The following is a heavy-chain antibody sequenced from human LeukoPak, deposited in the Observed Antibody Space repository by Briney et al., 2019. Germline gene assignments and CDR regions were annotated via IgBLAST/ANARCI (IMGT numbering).Heavy chain of an antibody. J-gene: IGHJ4*02. CDR3: TTEIITMIVVVITTAYFDY. CDR1: GFTFSNAW. CDR2: IKSKTDGGTT. Sequence: PGGSLRLSCAASGFTFSNAWMSWVRQAPGKGLEWVGRIKSKTDGGTTDYAAPVEGRFTISRDDSKNTLYLQMNSLKTEDTAVYYCTTEIITMIVVVITTAYFDYWGQGTLVTVSS. V-gene: IGHV3-15*01. D-gene: IGHD3-22*01.